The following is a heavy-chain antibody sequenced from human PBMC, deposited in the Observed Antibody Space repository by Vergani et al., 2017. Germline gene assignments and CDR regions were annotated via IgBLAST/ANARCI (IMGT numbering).Heavy chain of an antibody. CDR3: AREGGGSSQLH. Sequence: EVQLVESGGGLVQPGGSLRLSCAASGFTVSSNYMSWVRQAPGKGLEWVSVIYSGGSTYYADSVKGRFTISRDNAKNSLYLQMNSLRAEDTAVYYCAREGGGSSQLHWGQGTLVTVSS. CDR1: GFTVSSNY. D-gene: IGHD1-26*01. CDR2: IYSGGST. J-gene: IGHJ4*02. V-gene: IGHV3-66*01.